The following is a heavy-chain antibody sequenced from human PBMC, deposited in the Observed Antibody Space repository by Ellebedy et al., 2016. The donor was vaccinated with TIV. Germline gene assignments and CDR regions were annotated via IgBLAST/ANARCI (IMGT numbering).Heavy chain of an antibody. J-gene: IGHJ4*02. CDR3: ARGRNYILN. Sequence: GESLKISCVASGFTFSSYWMSWVRQAPGKGLEWVASIKKDGSEKYYVDSVKGRFTISRDNAKSSLYLQMNSLRAEDMAIYYCARGRNYILNWGQGTLVTVSS. CDR2: IKKDGSEK. CDR1: GFTFSSYW. D-gene: IGHD3-16*01. V-gene: IGHV3-7*03.